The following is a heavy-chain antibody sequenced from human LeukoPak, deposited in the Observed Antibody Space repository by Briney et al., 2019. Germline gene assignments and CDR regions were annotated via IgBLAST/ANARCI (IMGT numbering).Heavy chain of an antibody. CDR1: GFTFTNYA. CDR2: GGSGSGT. CDR3: ASRTWTGAGYYAFDI. J-gene: IGHJ3*02. V-gene: IGHV3-23*01. D-gene: IGHD3/OR15-3a*01. Sequence: PGGSLRLSCAASGFTFTNYAVSWVRQAPGKGLEWVSAGGSGSGTYYADSVKGRFTISRDNSENTLSLQMNSLRVEDTAVYYCASRTWTGAGYYAFDIWGQGTMVTVSS.